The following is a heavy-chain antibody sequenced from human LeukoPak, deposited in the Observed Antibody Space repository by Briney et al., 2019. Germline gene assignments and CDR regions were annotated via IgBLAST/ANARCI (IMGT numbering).Heavy chain of an antibody. CDR3: TTGGVDPDAFDI. CDR1: GFTFSGSA. CDR2: IRSKANSYAT. D-gene: IGHD3-16*01. J-gene: IGHJ3*02. Sequence: GGSLRLSCAASGFTFSGSAMHWVRQASGKGLEWVGRIRSKANSYATAYAASVKGRFTISRDDSKNTAYLQMNSLKTEDTAVYYCTTGGVDPDAFDIWGQGTMVTVSS. V-gene: IGHV3-73*01.